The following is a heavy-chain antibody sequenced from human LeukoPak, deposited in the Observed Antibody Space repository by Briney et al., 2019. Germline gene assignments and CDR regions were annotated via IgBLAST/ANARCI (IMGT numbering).Heavy chain of an antibody. CDR1: GFVFRSYA. CDR3: ARRRGFTQFAP. J-gene: IGHJ5*02. D-gene: IGHD3-16*01. CDR2: ISSSGGST. V-gene: IGHV3-23*01. Sequence: PGGSLRLSCAASGFVFRSYAMSWVRQAPGKGLEWVSGISSSGGSTYHADSVRGRFTISRDNSKNTLYLQMNSLRAEDTAVYYCARRRGFTQFAPWGHGTLVTVSS.